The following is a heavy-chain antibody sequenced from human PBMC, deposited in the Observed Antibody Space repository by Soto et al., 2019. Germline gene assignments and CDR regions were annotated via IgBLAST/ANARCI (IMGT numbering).Heavy chain of an antibody. J-gene: IGHJ4*02. V-gene: IGHV3-23*01. CDR3: AKDRLWFGELLLLDY. CDR1: GFTFSSYA. D-gene: IGHD3-10*01. CDR2: ISGSGGST. Sequence: PGGSLRLSCAASGFTFSSYAMSWVRQAPGKGLEWVSAISGSGGSTYYADSVKGRFTIPRDNSKNTLYLQMNSLRAEDTAVYYCAKDRLWFGELLLLDYWGQGTLVTVSS.